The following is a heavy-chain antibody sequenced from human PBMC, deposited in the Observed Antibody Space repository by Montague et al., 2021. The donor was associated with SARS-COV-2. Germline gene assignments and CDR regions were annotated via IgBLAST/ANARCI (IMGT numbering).Heavy chain of an antibody. J-gene: IGHJ4*02. D-gene: IGHD3-10*01. CDR1: GGSISSSSYY. V-gene: IGHV4-39*01. CDR3: ARESGSGSYLVY. Sequence: SETLSLTYTVSGGSISSSSYYWGWIRQPPEKGLEWIGSIYYSGSTYYNPSLKSRVTISVDTSKNQFSLKLSSVTAADTAVYYCARESGSGSYLVYGGQGTRVTVSS. CDR2: IYYSGST.